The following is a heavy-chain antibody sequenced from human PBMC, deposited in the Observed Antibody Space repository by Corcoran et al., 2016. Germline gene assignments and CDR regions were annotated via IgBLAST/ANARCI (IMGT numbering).Heavy chain of an antibody. Sequence: QITLKESGPTLVKPTQTLTLTCTFSGFSLSTSGVGVGWIRQPPGKALEWLALIYWNDDKRYSPSLKSRLTITKDTSKNQVVLTMINMDPVDTATNYLSHCRYYDFWSGYLASYFDYWGQGTLVTVSS. CDR3: SHCRYYDFWSGYLASYFDY. J-gene: IGHJ4*02. D-gene: IGHD3-3*01. CDR1: GFSLSTSGVG. CDR2: IYWNDDK. V-gene: IGHV2-5*01.